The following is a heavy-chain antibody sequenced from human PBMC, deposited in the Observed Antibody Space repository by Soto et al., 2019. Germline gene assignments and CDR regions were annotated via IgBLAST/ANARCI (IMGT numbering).Heavy chain of an antibody. V-gene: IGHV5-51*01. D-gene: IGHD2-21*01. J-gene: IGHJ6*02. CDR3: ASHRRAIVATTDPLAI. CDR2: IYPGDSET. CDR1: GYSFSTYL. Sequence: PGESLKISCTGSGYSFSTYLLACVRQTSWRGLEWIVVIYPGDSETTYSPSFQGRVTFSADKSTRTAYLQWSGLKASDSATYYCASHRRAIVATTDPLAIWAQGPKVNVSS.